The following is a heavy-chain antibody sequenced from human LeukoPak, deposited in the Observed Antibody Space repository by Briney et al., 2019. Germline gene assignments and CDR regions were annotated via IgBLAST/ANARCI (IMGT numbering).Heavy chain of an antibody. D-gene: IGHD3-3*01. CDR3: ARLGPLNDFWSGSPHPFDY. CDR2: ISYDGSNK. Sequence: GGSLRLSCAASGFTFSSYGMHWVRQAPGKGLEWVAVISYDGSNKYYADSVKGRFTISRDNSKNTLYLQMNSLRAEDTAVYYCARLGPLNDFWSGSPHPFDYWGQGTLVTVSS. CDR1: GFTFSSYG. J-gene: IGHJ4*02. V-gene: IGHV3-30*03.